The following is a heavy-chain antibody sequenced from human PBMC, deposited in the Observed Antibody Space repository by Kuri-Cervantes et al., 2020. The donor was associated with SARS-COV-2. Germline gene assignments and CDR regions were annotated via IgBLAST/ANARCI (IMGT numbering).Heavy chain of an antibody. CDR2: INPSGGST. Sequence: ASVKVSCKASGYTFTSYYMHWVRQAPGQGLEWMGIINPSGGSTSYAQKFQGRVTMTRDASTSTVYMELSSLRSEDTAVYYCARSGYDRAGYFDHWGQGTLVTVSS. D-gene: IGHD5-12*01. CDR3: ARSGYDRAGYFDH. CDR1: GYTFTSYY. V-gene: IGHV1-46*01. J-gene: IGHJ4*02.